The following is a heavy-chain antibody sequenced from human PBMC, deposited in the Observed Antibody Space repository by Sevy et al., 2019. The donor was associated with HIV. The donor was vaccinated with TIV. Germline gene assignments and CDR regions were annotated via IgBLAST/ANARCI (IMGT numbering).Heavy chain of an antibody. CDR2: MSGDGSIQ. V-gene: IGHV3-30*04. Sequence: GGSLRLSCSASGINFRNSILHWVRQAPGKGLEWVSLMSGDGSIQYFGDSVMGRLTISRDDSKNTFYLQVNSLRVEDTDVYSCASEGETSVNAAAFDLWGQGTMVTVSS. D-gene: IGHD3-9*01. J-gene: IGHJ1*01. CDR3: ASEGETSVNAAAFDL. CDR1: GINFRNSI.